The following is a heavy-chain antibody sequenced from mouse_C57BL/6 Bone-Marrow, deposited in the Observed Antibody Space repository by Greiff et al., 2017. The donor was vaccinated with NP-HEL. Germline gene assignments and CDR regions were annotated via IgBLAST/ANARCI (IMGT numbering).Heavy chain of an antibody. CDR3: ARYSKGRNYYAMDY. CDR1: GFTFTDYY. CDR2: VRNKANGYTT. J-gene: IGHJ4*01. D-gene: IGHD1-3*01. Sequence: EVKLVESGGGLVQPGGSLSLSCAASGFTFTDYYMSWVRQPPGTALEWLGFVRNKANGYTTEYSASVKGRFTISIDNSQSILYLQMNALRAEDSATYYCARYSKGRNYYAMDYWGQGTSVTVSS. V-gene: IGHV7-3*01.